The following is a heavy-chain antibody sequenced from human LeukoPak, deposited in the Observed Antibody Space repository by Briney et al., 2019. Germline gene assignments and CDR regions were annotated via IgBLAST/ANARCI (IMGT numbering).Heavy chain of an antibody. CDR2: INPKTGVT. J-gene: IGHJ3*01. CDR1: KYTFTDYY. CDR3: ARRTPIVATVTSAFEV. V-gene: IGHV1-2*02. Sequence: ASVKVSCKAFKYTFTDYYMHWVRQAPGQGLEWVGWINPKTGVTKYAQNLQGRVTMTTDTSINSAYLELSGLTSDDTAIYYCARRTPIVATVTSAFEVWGQGTMVTVSS. D-gene: IGHD5-12*01.